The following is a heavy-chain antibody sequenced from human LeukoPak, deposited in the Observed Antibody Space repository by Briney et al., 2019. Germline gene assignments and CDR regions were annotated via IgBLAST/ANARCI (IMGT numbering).Heavy chain of an antibody. Sequence: GESLKISCKGSGYSFTSYWIGWVRQMPGKGLGWMGIIYPGDSDTRYSPSFQGQVTISADKSISTAYLQWSSLKASDTAMYYCARQGYIYYYYYGMDVWGQGTTVTVSS. D-gene: IGHD6-13*01. V-gene: IGHV5-51*01. CDR3: ARQGYIYYYYYGMDV. CDR1: GYSFTSYW. CDR2: IYPGDSDT. J-gene: IGHJ6*02.